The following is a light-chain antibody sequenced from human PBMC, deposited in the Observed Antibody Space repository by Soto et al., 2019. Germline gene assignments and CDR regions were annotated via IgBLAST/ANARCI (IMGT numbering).Light chain of an antibody. CDR1: SSDVGSYNL. V-gene: IGLV2-23*01. J-gene: IGLJ2*01. CDR2: EGR. Sequence: QSALPQPASVSGSRGQSITISCTGTSSDVGSYNLVSWYQQHPGKAPKLIIYEGRKRPSGVSNRFSASKSGNTASLTISGLQAEDEADYYCCSYADSSTSYVVFGGGTKLTVL. CDR3: CSYADSSTSYVV.